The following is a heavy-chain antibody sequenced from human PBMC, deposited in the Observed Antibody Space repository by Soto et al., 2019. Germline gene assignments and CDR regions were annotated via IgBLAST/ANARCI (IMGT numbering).Heavy chain of an antibody. CDR1: GYTFSSYG. Sequence: QVQLVESGGGVVQPERSLRLSCEASGYTFSSYGMHWVRQAPGKGLEWVAVISDDGSNKYYADSVKGRFTISRDNSKNTLYLQMNSLRAEATAVYYGAVNPFDYWGQGTLVTVSS. V-gene: IGHV3-30*03. CDR3: AVNPFDY. CDR2: ISDDGSNK. J-gene: IGHJ4*02.